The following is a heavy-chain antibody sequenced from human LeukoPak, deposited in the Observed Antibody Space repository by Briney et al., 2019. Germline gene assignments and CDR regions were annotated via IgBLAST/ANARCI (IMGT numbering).Heavy chain of an antibody. D-gene: IGHD3-16*02. J-gene: IGHJ5*02. CDR1: GYTFTSYD. Sequence: AASVKVSCKASGYTFTSYDINWVRQATGQGLEWMGWMNPNSGNTGYAQKFQGRVTMTRNTSISTAYMELSSLRSEDTAVYYCARVGLMITFGGFIVTGYWFDPWGQGTLVTVSS. CDR2: MNPNSGNT. CDR3: ARVGLMITFGGFIVTGYWFDP. V-gene: IGHV1-8*01.